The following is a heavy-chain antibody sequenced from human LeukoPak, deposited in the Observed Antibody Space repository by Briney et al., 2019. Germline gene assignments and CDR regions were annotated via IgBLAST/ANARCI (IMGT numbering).Heavy chain of an antibody. D-gene: IGHD5-18*01. CDR3: ARDGRGYSFAEYFQY. CDR1: AGTLDNFA. V-gene: IGHV1-69*05. CDR2: INPIIDTP. J-gene: IGHJ1*01. Sequence: SVKVSCKAAAGTLDNFAIIWVRQAPGQGLEWMGGINPIIDTPNYAQKFQDRVKITMDESTTTVYMELSSLRFEDTAVYYCARDGRGYSFAEYFQYWGLGTLVTVSS.